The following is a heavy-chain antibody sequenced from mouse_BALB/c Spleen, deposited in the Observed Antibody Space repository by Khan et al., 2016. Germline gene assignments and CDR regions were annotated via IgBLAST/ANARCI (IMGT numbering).Heavy chain of an antibody. CDR1: GFSLTGFS. CDR3: ASYYDYDRGFAY. J-gene: IGHJ3*01. CDR2: LWGDGST. V-gene: IGHV2-6-7*01. Sequence: VQLQESGPGLVAPSQSLSITCTVSGFSLTGFSVNWVRQPPGKGLEWLGMLWGDGSTDYNSALKSRLSFNKDDSKSPVFLKMNSLQTDDTARYFCASYYDYDRGFAYWGQGTLVTVSA. D-gene: IGHD2-4*01.